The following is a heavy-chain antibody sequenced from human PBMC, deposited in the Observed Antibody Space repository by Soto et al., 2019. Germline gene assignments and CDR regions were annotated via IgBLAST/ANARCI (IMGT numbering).Heavy chain of an antibody. Sequence: QVTLKESGPVLVKPTETLTLTCTVSGFSLSNARMGVSWIRQPPGKALEWLAHIFSNDEKSYSTSLKSRLTITKDTSKSQVVLTMTNMDPVDTATYYCARAIGYSSSRGNFDYWGQGTLVTVSS. V-gene: IGHV2-26*01. CDR3: ARAIGYSSSRGNFDY. CDR1: GFSLSNARMG. CDR2: IFSNDEK. D-gene: IGHD6-6*01. J-gene: IGHJ4*02.